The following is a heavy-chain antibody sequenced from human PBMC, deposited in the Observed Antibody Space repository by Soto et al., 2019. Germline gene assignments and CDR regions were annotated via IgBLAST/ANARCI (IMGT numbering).Heavy chain of an antibody. CDR3: GKERRGSRSSVCNF. V-gene: IGHV3-23*01. CDR2: ISGNGNSA. Sequence: GGSLRLSCAASGFTFRDYAMNWVRQAPGKGLEWVSDISGNGNSARYADSVKGRFTISRDNSKNTLYLQLNSLRVDDTAVYYCGKERRGSRSSVCNFWGQGTLVTVSS. CDR1: GFTFRDYA. J-gene: IGHJ4*02. D-gene: IGHD6-6*01.